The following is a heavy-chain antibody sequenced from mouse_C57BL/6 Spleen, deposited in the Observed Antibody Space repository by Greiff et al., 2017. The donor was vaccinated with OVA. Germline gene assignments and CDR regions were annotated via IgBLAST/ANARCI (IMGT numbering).Heavy chain of an antibody. CDR3: ARGGSGYVDYAMDY. V-gene: IGHV1-50*01. CDR2: IDPSDSYT. CDR1: GYTFTSYW. D-gene: IGHD3-2*02. J-gene: IGHJ4*01. Sequence: VQLQQPGAELVKPGASVKLSCKASGYTFTSYWMQWVKQRPGQGLEWIGEIDPSDSYTNYNQKFKGKATLTVDTSSSTAYMQLSSLTSEDSAVYYCARGGSGYVDYAMDYWGQGTSVTVSS.